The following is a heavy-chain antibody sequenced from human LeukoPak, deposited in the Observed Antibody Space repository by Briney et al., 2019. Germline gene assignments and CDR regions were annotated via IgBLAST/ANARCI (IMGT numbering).Heavy chain of an antibody. J-gene: IGHJ4*02. CDR2: ISGSGGST. Sequence: TGGSLRLSCAVSGFTFSSYAMTWVRQAPGKGLEWVSAISGSGGSTYYADSVKGRFTISRDNAKNTLYLQMNSLRAEDTAVYYCARGAYYFDYWGQGNLVTVSS. CDR1: GFTFSSYA. CDR3: ARGAYYFDY. V-gene: IGHV3-23*01.